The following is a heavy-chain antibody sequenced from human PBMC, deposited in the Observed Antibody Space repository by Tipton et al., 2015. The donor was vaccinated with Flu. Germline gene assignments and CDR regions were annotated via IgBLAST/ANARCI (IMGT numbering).Heavy chain of an antibody. CDR3: ATLNGLTTVLL. J-gene: IGHJ4*02. D-gene: IGHD4-17*01. V-gene: IGHV4-34*01. CDR1: GGPFSGYY. Sequence: GLVKPSETLSLTCGVYGGPFSGYYWSWLRQPPGKGLEWIGEINHSGSTNYSPSLKSRVTISVDTSKKQFSLKLNSVTAADTAVYYCATLNGLTTVLLWGQGTQVIVSS. CDR2: INHSGST.